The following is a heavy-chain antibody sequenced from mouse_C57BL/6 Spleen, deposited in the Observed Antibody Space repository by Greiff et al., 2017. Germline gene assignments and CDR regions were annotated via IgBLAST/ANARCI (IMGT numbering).Heavy chain of an antibody. CDR3: ARAGDGYYVP. Sequence: QVQLKESGAELVRPGTSVKVSCKASGYAFTNYLIEWVKQRPGQGLEWIGVINPGSGGTNYNEKFKGKATLTADKSSSTAYMQLSSLTSENSAVYFCARAGDGYYVPWGEGTTLTVS. J-gene: IGHJ2*01. CDR1: GYAFTNYL. CDR2: INPGSGGT. D-gene: IGHD2-3*01. V-gene: IGHV1-54*01.